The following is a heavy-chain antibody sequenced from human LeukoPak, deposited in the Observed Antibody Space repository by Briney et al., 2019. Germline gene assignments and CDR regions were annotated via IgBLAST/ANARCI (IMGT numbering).Heavy chain of an antibody. CDR2: INWNSGST. CDR3: ARDKDGSGSYYMSGFDY. V-gene: IGHV3-20*04. Sequence: GGSLRLSCAASGFTFGDYGMSWVRQAPGKGLEWVSGINWNSGSTVYADSVKGRFTTSRDNAKNSLYLQMNGLRAEDTALYYCARDKDGSGSYYMSGFDYWGQGTLVTVSS. D-gene: IGHD3-10*01. CDR1: GFTFGDYG. J-gene: IGHJ4*02.